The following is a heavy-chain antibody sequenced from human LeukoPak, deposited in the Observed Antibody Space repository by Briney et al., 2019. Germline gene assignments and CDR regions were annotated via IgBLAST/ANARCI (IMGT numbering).Heavy chain of an antibody. CDR1: GFTFDYYT. D-gene: IGHD4/OR15-4a*01. CDR2: ISMDGVNT. Sequence: GGSLRLSCAASGFTFDYYTMYWVRHGPEKGLEWVSLISMDGVNTFYADSVKGRFTISRDNSKNTLYLQMNSLRAEDTAVYYCARRAGAYSHPYDYWGQGTLVTVSS. J-gene: IGHJ4*02. V-gene: IGHV3-43*01. CDR3: ARRAGAYSHPYDY.